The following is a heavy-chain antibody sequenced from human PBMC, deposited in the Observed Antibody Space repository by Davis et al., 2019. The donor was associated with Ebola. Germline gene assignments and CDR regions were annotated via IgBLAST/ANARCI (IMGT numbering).Heavy chain of an antibody. CDR3: ARAPGYSSGWFKVGWFDP. Sequence: GESLKISCAASGFTFSSYGMHWVRQAPGKGLEWVAVIWYDGSNKYYADSVKGRFTISRDNSKNTLYLQMNSLRAEDTAVYYCARAPGYSSGWFKVGWFDPWGQGTLVTVSS. D-gene: IGHD6-19*01. J-gene: IGHJ5*02. CDR2: IWYDGSNK. V-gene: IGHV3-33*01. CDR1: GFTFSSYG.